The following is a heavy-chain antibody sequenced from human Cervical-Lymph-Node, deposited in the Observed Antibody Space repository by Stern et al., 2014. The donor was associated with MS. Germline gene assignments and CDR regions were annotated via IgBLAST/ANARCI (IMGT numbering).Heavy chain of an antibody. Sequence: QVQLQESGPGLVKPSETLSLTCTVSGGSISSYYWSWIRQPPGKGLEWIGYIYYSGSTNYNPSLKSRVTISVDTSKNQFSLKRSSVTAADTAVYYCARVGGQWLSLIDPWGQGTLVTVSS. CDR3: ARVGGQWLSLIDP. J-gene: IGHJ5*02. D-gene: IGHD6-19*01. CDR2: IYYSGST. CDR1: GGSISSYY. V-gene: IGHV4-59*01.